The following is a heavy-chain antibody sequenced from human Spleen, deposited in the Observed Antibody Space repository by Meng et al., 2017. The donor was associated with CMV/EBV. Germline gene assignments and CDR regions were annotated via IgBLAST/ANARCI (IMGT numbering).Heavy chain of an antibody. J-gene: IGHJ5*02. CDR1: GFSLSTNGVA. Sequence: QITLKESGPTLVKPTQTLTLTCNFSGFSLSTNGVAVGWIRQPPGKALEWLAVIYWTDDKRYSPSLKNKLTITKDTSRNQVVLTMTNVDPVDTATYYCAHMSGGINWFDPWGQGTLVTVSS. D-gene: IGHD2-15*01. CDR3: AHMSGGINWFDP. V-gene: IGHV2-5*01. CDR2: IYWTDDK.